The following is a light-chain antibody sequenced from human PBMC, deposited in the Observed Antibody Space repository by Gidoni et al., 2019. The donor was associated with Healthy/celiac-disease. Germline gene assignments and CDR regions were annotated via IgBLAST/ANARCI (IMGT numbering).Light chain of an antibody. V-gene: IGLV2-23*01. J-gene: IGLJ2*01. CDR1: SSDVGSYNL. CDR3: CSYAGSSTLV. Sequence: QSALTQPASVSVSPGQSITISCTGTSSDVGSYNLVSWYQQHTGKAPKLMIYEGSKRPSGVSKRFSGSKSGNTASLTISGLQAEDEADYYCCSYAGSSTLVFGGGTKLTVL. CDR2: EGS.